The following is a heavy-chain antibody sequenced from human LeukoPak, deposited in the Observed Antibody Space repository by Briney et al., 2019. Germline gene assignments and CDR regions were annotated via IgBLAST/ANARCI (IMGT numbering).Heavy chain of an antibody. D-gene: IGHD3-16*01. Sequence: SETLSLTCTVSGGSISSYYWSWIRQPPGKGLEWIGYIYYSGSTSYKPSLKSRVTISVDTSKNQFSLKLRSVTAADTAVYYCARETSQKGAHYMDVWGKGTTVTISS. CDR2: IYYSGST. J-gene: IGHJ6*03. V-gene: IGHV4-59*01. CDR1: GGSISSYY. CDR3: ARETSQKGAHYMDV.